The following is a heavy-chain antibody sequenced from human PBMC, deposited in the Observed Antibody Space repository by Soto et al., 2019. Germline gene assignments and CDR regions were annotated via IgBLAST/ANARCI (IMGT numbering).Heavy chain of an antibody. CDR2: ISAYNGNT. D-gene: IGHD1-7*01. CDR1: GYTFTSYG. V-gene: IGHV1-18*01. J-gene: IGHJ6*02. Sequence: AASVKVSCKASGYTFTSYGISWVRQAPGQGLEWMGWISAYNGNTNYAQKLQGRVTMTTDTSTSTAYMELRSLRSDDTAVYYCARDLGSITGTTPHNYYYYGMDVWGQGTTVTVSS. CDR3: ARDLGSITGTTPHNYYYYGMDV.